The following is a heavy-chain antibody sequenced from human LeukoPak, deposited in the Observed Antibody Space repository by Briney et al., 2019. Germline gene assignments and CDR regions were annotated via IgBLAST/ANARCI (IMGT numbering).Heavy chain of an antibody. CDR2: IYYSGST. CDR1: VGSISSGGYY. V-gene: IGHV4-31*03. Sequence: PSETLSLTCTVSVGSISSGGYYWSWIRQHPGKGLEWIGYIYYSGSTYYNPSLKSRVTISVDTSKNQFSLKLSSVTAADTAVYYCAREGIRSTVAKRHAFDIWGQGTMVTVSS. J-gene: IGHJ3*02. D-gene: IGHD4-23*01. CDR3: AREGIRSTVAKRHAFDI.